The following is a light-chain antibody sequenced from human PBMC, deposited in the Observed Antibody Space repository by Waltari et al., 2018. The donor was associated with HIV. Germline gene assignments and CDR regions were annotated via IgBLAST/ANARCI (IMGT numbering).Light chain of an antibody. CDR3: QAWDSLVV. Sequence: SYELTQPPSVSVSPGQTASITCSGDKLGDKYACWYQQKQGQSPVLVIYQASKRPSGIPGRFSGSNSGNTATLTISGTQAMDEADYYCQAWDSLVVFGGGTKLTVL. CDR1: KLGDKY. V-gene: IGLV3-1*01. J-gene: IGLJ2*01. CDR2: QAS.